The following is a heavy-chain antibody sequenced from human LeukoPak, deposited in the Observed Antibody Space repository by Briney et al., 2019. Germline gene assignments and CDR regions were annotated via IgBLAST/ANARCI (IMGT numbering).Heavy chain of an antibody. D-gene: IGHD2-15*01. V-gene: IGHV3-23*01. CDR2: ISGTGIYT. CDR3: ASGWGMAV. J-gene: IGHJ6*02. CDR1: GSTFSNFA. Sequence: GGSLRLSCAASGSTFSNFAMNWVRQAPGKGLEWVSSISGTGIYTNYADSVKGRFTTTRDNSRNTVYLQMNALRVEDTAVYYCASGWGMAVGGQGTTVIVSS.